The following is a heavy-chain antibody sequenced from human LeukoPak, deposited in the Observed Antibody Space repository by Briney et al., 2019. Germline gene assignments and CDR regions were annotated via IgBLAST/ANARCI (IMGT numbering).Heavy chain of an antibody. CDR1: GGSFSGYY. J-gene: IGHJ4*02. CDR3: ARVGGDSSSWYANFDY. CDR2: INHSGST. Sequence: SETLSLTCAVYGGSFSGYYWSWIRQPPGKGLEWIGEINHSGSTNYNPSLKSRVTISVDTSKKYFSLKLSSVTAADTAVYYCARVGGDSSSWYANFDYWGQGTLVTVSS. D-gene: IGHD6-13*01. V-gene: IGHV4-34*01.